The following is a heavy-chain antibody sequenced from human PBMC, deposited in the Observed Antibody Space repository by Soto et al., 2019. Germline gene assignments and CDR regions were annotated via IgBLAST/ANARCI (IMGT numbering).Heavy chain of an antibody. CDR2: IYYSGST. V-gene: IGHV4-31*03. D-gene: IGHD6-19*01. Sequence: PSETLSLTCTVSGGSIIGGGYYWSWIRQHPGKGLEWIGYIYYSGSTYYNPSLKSRVTISIDTSKNQFSLKLTSVTAADTAVYYCARQTWQWLVLDYYYGMDVWGQGTTVTVSS. CDR3: ARQTWQWLVLDYYYGMDV. CDR1: GGSIIGGGYY. J-gene: IGHJ6*02.